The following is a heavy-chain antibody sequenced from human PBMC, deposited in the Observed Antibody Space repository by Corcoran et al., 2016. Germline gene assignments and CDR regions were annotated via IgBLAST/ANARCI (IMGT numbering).Heavy chain of an antibody. CDR1: GGSVSSGSYY. Sequence: QVQLQESGPGLVKPSETLSLTCTVSGGSVSSGSYYWSWIRQPPGKGLEWIGYIYYSGSTNYNPSLKSRVTISVDTSKNQFSLKLSSVTAADTAVYYCARGSGSYYYYGMDVWGQGTTVTVSS. J-gene: IGHJ6*02. CDR2: IYYSGST. CDR3: ARGSGSYYYYGMDV. V-gene: IGHV4-61*01. D-gene: IGHD3-10*01.